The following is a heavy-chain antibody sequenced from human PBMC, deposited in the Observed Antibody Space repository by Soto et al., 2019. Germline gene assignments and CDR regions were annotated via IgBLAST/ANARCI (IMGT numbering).Heavy chain of an antibody. CDR2: IYYSGST. Sequence: SETLSLTCTVSGGSISSSSYYWGWIRQPPGKGLGWIGSIYYSGSTYYNPSLKSRVTVSVDTSKNQFSLKLSSVTAADTAVYYCAYSQWLVKYYFDYWGQGTLVTVSS. CDR1: GGSISSSSYY. J-gene: IGHJ4*02. CDR3: AYSQWLVKYYFDY. V-gene: IGHV4-39*01. D-gene: IGHD6-19*01.